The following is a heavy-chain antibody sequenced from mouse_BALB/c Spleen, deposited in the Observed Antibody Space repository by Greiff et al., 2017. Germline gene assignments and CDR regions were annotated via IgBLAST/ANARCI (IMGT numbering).Heavy chain of an antibody. CDR3: ARGGWLRHAMDY. Sequence: EVQLQESGPGLVKPSPSLSLTCTVTGYSITSDYAWNWIRQFPGNKLEWLGYISYSGSTSYNPSLKSRISITRDTSKNQFFLQLNSVTTEDTATYYCARGGWLRHAMDYWGQGTSVTVSS. D-gene: IGHD2-2*01. V-gene: IGHV3-2*02. CDR2: ISYSGST. J-gene: IGHJ4*01. CDR1: GYSITSDYA.